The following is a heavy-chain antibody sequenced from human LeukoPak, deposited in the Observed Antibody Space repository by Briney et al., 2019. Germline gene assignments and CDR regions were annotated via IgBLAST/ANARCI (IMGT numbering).Heavy chain of an antibody. D-gene: IGHD3-3*01. CDR2: ISSSSSYI. CDR3: ARDGDSHNRFDP. CDR1: GFTFSSYS. V-gene: IGHV3-21*01. Sequence: GGSLRLSCAASGFTFSSYSMNWVRQAPGKGLEWVSSISSSSSYIYYADSVKGRFTISRDNAKNSLYLQMNSLRAEDTAVYYCARDGDSHNRFDPWGQGTLVTVSS. J-gene: IGHJ5*02.